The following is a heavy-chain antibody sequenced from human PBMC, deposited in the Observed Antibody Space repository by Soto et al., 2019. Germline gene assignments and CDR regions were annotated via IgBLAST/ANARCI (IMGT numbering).Heavy chain of an antibody. V-gene: IGHV1-2*02. CDR2: INPNGGGT. D-gene: IGHD1-26*01. CDR3: ARYSGSYLFAL. J-gene: IGHJ4*02. CDR1: GYPFSGYY. Sequence: ASVKVSCKASGYPFSGYYVHWVRQAPGQGLEWMGWINPNGGGTNYAQKFQGRVTMSRDTSISTAYMELRRLRPDDTAVYFCARYSGSYLFALWGQGTSVTVSA.